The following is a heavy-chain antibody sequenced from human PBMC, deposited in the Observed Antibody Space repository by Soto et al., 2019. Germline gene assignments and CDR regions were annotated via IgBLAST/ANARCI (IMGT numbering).Heavy chain of an antibody. D-gene: IGHD5-18*01. CDR3: ARGLNGYLHYFDY. V-gene: IGHV1-3*01. Sequence: ASVKVSCNASGYTFTSYAMHWLRQAPGQRLEWVGWINAGNGNTKYSQKFQGRVTITRDTSASTAYMELSSLRSEDTAVYYCARGLNGYLHYFDYWGQGTLVTVSS. CDR1: GYTFTSYA. J-gene: IGHJ4*02. CDR2: INAGNGNT.